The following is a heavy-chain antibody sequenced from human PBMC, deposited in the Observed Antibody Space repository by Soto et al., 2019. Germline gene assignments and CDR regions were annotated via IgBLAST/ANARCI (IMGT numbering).Heavy chain of an antibody. CDR3: ARDRDASAWYYYYYGMDV. V-gene: IGHV1-18*01. CDR1: GYTFTSYD. J-gene: IGHJ6*02. Sequence: ASVKVSCKASGYTFTSYDINWVRQAPGQGLEWMGWISAYNGNTNYAQKLQGRDTMTTDTSTSTAYMELRSLRSDDTAVYYCARDRDASAWYYYYYGMDVWGQGTTVTVSS. CDR2: ISAYNGNT.